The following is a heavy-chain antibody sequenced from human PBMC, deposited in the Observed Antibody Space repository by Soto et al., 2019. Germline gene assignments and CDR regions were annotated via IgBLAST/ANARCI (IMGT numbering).Heavy chain of an antibody. CDR2: IYYSGGT. Sequence: SETLSLTCTVSGGSISSYYWSWIRQPPGKGLEWIGYIYYSGGTNYNPSLKSRVTISVDTSKNQFSLKLSSVTAADTAVYYCARVGWLQLGYFDYWGQGTLVTVSS. V-gene: IGHV4-59*01. D-gene: IGHD5-12*01. CDR3: ARVGWLQLGYFDY. J-gene: IGHJ4*02. CDR1: GGSISSYY.